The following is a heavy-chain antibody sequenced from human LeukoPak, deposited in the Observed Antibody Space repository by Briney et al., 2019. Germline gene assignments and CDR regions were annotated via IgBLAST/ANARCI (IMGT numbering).Heavy chain of an antibody. J-gene: IGHJ6*02. CDR2: IYYNGST. CDR3: SRSRYDSSSGYGMDV. Sequence: SETLSLTCTVSGGSISSSGYYWGWSRQPPGKGLEWIGSIYYNGSTYYNPSLKSRVTISVDTPKNRFSLKLSSVTAADTAVYYCSRSRYDSSSGYGMDVWGQGTTVTVSS. CDR1: GGSISSSGYY. D-gene: IGHD3-22*01. V-gene: IGHV4-39*01.